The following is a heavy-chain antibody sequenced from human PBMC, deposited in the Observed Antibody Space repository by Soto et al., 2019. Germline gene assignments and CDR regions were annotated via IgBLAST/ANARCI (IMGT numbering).Heavy chain of an antibody. CDR1: GGSFSGYY. CDR3: ARDWIAVAGIDY. CDR2: INHSGST. J-gene: IGHJ4*02. Sequence: SETLSLTCAVYGGSFSGYYWSWIRQPPGKGLEWIGEINHSGSTNYNPSLKSRVTISVDTSKNQFSLKLSSVTAADTAVYYCARDWIAVAGIDYWGQETLVNVSS. V-gene: IGHV4-34*01. D-gene: IGHD6-19*01.